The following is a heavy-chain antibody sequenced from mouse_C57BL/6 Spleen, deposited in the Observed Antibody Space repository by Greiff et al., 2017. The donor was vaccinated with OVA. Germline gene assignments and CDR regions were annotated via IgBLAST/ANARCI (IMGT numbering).Heavy chain of an antibody. V-gene: IGHV5-12*01. Sequence: EVQLVESGGGLVQPGGSLKLSCAASGFTFSDYYMYWVRQTPEKRLVWVAYISNGGGSTYYPDTVKGRFTISRDNSKNTLYLQMSRLKSEDTAMYYCARGGLPYYAMDYWGQGTSVTVSS. J-gene: IGHJ4*01. CDR1: GFTFSDYY. D-gene: IGHD2-2*01. CDR3: ARGGLPYYAMDY. CDR2: ISNGGGST.